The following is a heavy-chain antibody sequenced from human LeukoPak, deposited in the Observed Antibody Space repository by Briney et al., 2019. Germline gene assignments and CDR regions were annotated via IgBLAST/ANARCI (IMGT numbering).Heavy chain of an antibody. CDR1: GGSLSTYY. D-gene: IGHD3-22*01. Sequence: SQTLSLTCTVSGGSLSTYYWSWIRQPPGKALEWIGYIYYSASTTYNPSLKSRVTMSRDTSKNQFSLKLSSVTAADTAVYYCSRDTAMIVVGHAFDIRGQGTMVTVSS. CDR2: IYYSAST. V-gene: IGHV4-59*01. CDR3: SRDTAMIVVGHAFDI. J-gene: IGHJ3*02.